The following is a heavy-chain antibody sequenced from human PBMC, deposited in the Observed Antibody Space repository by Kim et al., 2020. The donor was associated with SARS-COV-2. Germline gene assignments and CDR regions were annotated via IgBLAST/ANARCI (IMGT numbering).Heavy chain of an antibody. J-gene: IGHJ6*02. Sequence: SVKVSCKASGGTFSSYAISWVRQAPGQGLEWMGGIIPIFGTANYAQKFQGRVTITADESTSTAYMELSSLRSEDTAVYYFARAGGGSTTGTTLYGMDVWGQVTTVTVS. V-gene: IGHV1-69*13. CDR3: ARAGGGSTTGTTLYGMDV. D-gene: IGHD4-17*01. CDR1: GGTFSSYA. CDR2: IIPIFGTA.